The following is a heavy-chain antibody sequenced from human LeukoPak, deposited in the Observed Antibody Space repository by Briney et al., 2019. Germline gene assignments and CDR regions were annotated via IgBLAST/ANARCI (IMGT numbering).Heavy chain of an antibody. CDR2: IYHSGST. Sequence: PSQTLSLTRAVSGGSISSGGYSWSWIRQPPGKGLEWIGYIYHSGSTYYNPSLKSRVTISVDRSKNQFSLKLSSVTAADTAVYYCARAVVAATGWFDPWGQGTLVTVSS. J-gene: IGHJ5*02. CDR3: ARAVVAATGWFDP. CDR1: GGSISSGGYS. D-gene: IGHD2-15*01. V-gene: IGHV4-30-2*01.